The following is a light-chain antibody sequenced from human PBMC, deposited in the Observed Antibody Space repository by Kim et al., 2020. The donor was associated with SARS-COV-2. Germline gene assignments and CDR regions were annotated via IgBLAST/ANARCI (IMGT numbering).Light chain of an antibody. Sequence: GDRVTITCRASQSISSYLNWYQQKPGKAPKLLIYAASSLQSGVPSRFSGSGSGTDFTLTISSLQPEDFATYYCQQSYSTPPITFGQGTRL. CDR3: QQSYSTPPIT. V-gene: IGKV1-39*01. CDR1: QSISSY. CDR2: AAS. J-gene: IGKJ5*01.